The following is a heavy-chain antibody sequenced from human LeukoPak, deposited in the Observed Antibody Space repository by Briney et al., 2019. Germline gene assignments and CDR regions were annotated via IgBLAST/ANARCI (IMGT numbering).Heavy chain of an antibody. J-gene: IGHJ6*04. D-gene: IGHD3-10*02. V-gene: IGHV3-48*04. Sequence: GGSLRLSCAASGFTFSRYSMNWVRQAPGKGLEWVSYISGSGSTIYYADSVKGRFTISRDNAKNSLYLQMNSLRAEDTAVYYCAELGITMIGGVWGKGTTVTISS. CDR2: ISGSGSTI. CDR3: AELGITMIGGV. CDR1: GFTFSRYS.